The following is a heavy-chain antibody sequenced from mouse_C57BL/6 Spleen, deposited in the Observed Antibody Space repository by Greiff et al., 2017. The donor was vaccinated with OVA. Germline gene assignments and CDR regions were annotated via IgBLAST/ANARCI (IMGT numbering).Heavy chain of an antibody. D-gene: IGHD3-2*02. CDR3: VSSRQLRGGNAMDY. CDR1: GFSFNTYA. CDR2: IRSKSNNYAT. Sequence: EVMLVESGGGLVQPKGSLKLSCAASGFSFNTYAMNWVRQAPGKGLEWVARIRSKSNNYATYYADSVKDRFTISRDDSESMLYLQMNNLKTEDTAMYYCVSSRQLRGGNAMDYWGQGTSVTVSS. J-gene: IGHJ4*01. V-gene: IGHV10-1*01.